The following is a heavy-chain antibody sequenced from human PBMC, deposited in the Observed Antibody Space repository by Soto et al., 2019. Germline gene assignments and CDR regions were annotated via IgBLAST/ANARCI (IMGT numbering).Heavy chain of an antibody. J-gene: IGHJ3*02. CDR2: ISSSSSYI. D-gene: IGHD2-21*01. CDR3: ARDRAYCGGDCHYFRAANAIDI. V-gene: IGHV3-21*01. Sequence: PGGSLRLSCAASGFTFSSYSMNWVRQAPGKGLEWVSSISSSSSYIYYADSVKGRFTISRDNAKNSLYLQMNSLRAEDTAVYYCARDRAYCGGDCHYFRAANAIDIWGQGTMVTVSS. CDR1: GFTFSSYS.